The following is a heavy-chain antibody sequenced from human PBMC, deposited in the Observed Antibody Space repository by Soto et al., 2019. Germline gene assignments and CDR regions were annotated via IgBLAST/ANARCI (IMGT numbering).Heavy chain of an antibody. J-gene: IGHJ4*02. Sequence: QVQLQESGPGLVKPSGTQSRTCAVTGDCVSSNYYWCWVRQPPGKGLEWIGEIYHTGTTNYNPSLKSRVTISVDKSNNQFSLDLSSVTAADTAVYYCARSAGWYAVHSWGPGTLVTVSS. CDR2: IYHTGTT. V-gene: IGHV4-4*02. CDR3: ARSAGWYAVHS. D-gene: IGHD6-19*01. CDR1: GDCVSSNYY.